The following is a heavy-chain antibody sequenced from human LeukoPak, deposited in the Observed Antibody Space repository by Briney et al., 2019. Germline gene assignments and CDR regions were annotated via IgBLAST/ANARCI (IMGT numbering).Heavy chain of an antibody. J-gene: IGHJ4*02. CDR3: ARHLRAVAGGRYFDY. D-gene: IGHD6-19*01. V-gene: IGHV4-59*08. Sequence: SETLSLTCTVSGGSISGYYWSWIRQPPGKGLEWIGYIYHNGGTNYNPSLQSRLTISVDTSKNQFSLKLSSVTAADTAVYYCARHLRAVAGGRYFDYWGQGTQVTVSS. CDR2: IYHNGGT. CDR1: GGSISGYY.